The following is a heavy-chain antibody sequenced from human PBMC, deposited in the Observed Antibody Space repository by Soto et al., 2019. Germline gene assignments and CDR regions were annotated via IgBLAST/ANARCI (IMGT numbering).Heavy chain of an antibody. J-gene: IGHJ4*02. V-gene: IGHV4-39*01. Sequence: PSETLSLTCTVSGGSISTSTYYWGWIRQPPGKGLEWIGSLYYSGSTYYNPSLKSRVTISVDTSKNQFSLKLNSVTAADTAVYYCARPLYGGNSWFFDYWGQGTLVTVSS. CDR2: LYYSGST. D-gene: IGHD2-21*02. CDR1: GGSISTSTYY. CDR3: ARPLYGGNSWFFDY.